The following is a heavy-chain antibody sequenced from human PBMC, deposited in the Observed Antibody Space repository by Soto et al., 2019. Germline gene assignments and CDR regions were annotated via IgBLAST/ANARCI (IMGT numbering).Heavy chain of an antibody. Sequence: QLQLQESGPGLVKPSETLSLTCTVSGGSISSSSYYWGWIRQPPGKGLEWIGSIYYSGSTYYNPSLKSRVTISVDTSKNQFSLKLSSVTAADTAVYYCATTGDYDFWSGYPINYYYYYGMDVWGQGTTVTVSS. D-gene: IGHD3-3*01. V-gene: IGHV4-39*01. CDR3: ATTGDYDFWSGYPINYYYYYGMDV. CDR1: GGSISSSSYY. CDR2: IYYSGST. J-gene: IGHJ6*02.